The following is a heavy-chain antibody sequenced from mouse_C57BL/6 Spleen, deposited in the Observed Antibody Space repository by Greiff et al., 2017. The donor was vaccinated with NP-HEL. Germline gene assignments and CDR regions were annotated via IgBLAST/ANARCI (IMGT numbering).Heavy chain of an antibody. J-gene: IGHJ4*01. Sequence: VHVKQSGPELVKPGASVKISCKASGYTFTDYYMNWVKQSHGKSLEWIGDINPNNGGTSYNQKFKGKATLTVDKSSSTAYMELRSLTSEDSAVYYCAIIYYYGMDYWGQGTSVTVSS. CDR1: GYTFTDYY. CDR2: INPNNGGT. D-gene: IGHD1-2*01. CDR3: AIIYYYGMDY. V-gene: IGHV1-26*01.